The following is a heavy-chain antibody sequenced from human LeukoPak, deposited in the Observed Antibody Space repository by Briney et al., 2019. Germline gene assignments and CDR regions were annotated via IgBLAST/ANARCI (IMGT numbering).Heavy chain of an antibody. CDR3: ARQEYCSGGSCYTWFDP. D-gene: IGHD2-15*01. CDR2: IYPSDSDT. Sequence: GESLKISCKGSGYSFTTYWIGWVRQMPGRGLEWMGIIYPSDSDTRYSPSSQGQVTISADKSINTAYLQWSSLKASDTAMYYCARQEYCSGGSCYTWFDPWGQGTLVTVSS. V-gene: IGHV5-51*01. J-gene: IGHJ5*02. CDR1: GYSFTTYW.